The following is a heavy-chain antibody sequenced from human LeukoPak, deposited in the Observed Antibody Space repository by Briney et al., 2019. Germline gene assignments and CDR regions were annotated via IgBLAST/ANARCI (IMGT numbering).Heavy chain of an antibody. D-gene: IGHD6-19*01. J-gene: IGHJ4*02. V-gene: IGHV5-51*01. CDR3: ASPGRYSSGWYGVWVLGY. CDR1: GYSFTSYW. Sequence: LGESLKISCKGSGYSFTSYWIGWVRQMPGKGLEWMGIIYPGDSDTRYSPSFQGQVTISADKSISTAYLQWSSLKASDTAMYYCASPGRYSSGWYGVWVLGYWGQGTLVTVSS. CDR2: IYPGDSDT.